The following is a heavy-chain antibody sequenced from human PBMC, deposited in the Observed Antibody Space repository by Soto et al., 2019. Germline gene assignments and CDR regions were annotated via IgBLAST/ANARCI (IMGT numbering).Heavy chain of an antibody. CDR2: IIPIFRTA. D-gene: IGHD3-3*01. CDR1: GGTFSSYA. CDR3: ARAAGSLPPGTIARNYYYYYGMDV. V-gene: IGHV1-69*06. J-gene: IGHJ6*02. Sequence: AASVKVSCKASGGTFSSYAISWVRQAPGQGLEWMGGIIPIFRTANYAQKFRGRVTITADKSTSTAYMELSSLRSEDTAVYYCARAAGSLPPGTIARNYYYYYGMDVWGQGTTVTVS.